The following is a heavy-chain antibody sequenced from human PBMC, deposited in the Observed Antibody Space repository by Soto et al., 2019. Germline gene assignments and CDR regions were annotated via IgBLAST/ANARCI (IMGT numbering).Heavy chain of an antibody. V-gene: IGHV3-23*01. D-gene: IGHD6-19*01. J-gene: IGHJ4*02. Sequence: EVQLLESGGASVQPGGSLRLSCAASGFSFGTFVMTWFRQAPGGGLERVSSITDSGYTASYAETVEGRFTVSRDNSKNILHLQMNDLRVEETATYYCAKNGQWLATPPEAWGQGTLVTVSS. CDR2: ITDSGYTA. CDR3: AKNGQWLATPPEA. CDR1: GFSFGTFV.